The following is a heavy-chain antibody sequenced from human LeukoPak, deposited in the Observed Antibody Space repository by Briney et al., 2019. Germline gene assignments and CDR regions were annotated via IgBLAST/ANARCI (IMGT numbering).Heavy chain of an antibody. CDR2: IYTGGST. J-gene: IGHJ4*02. D-gene: IGHD1-1*01. CDR3: AREDKNWNYLDY. CDR1: GGSISSKY. Sequence: PSETLSLTCTVSGGSISSKYLTWIRQPAGKGLEWIGRIYTGGSTNYTPSLKSRVTMSEDTSKNQLSLELKSVTAADTAVYYCAREDKNWNYLDYWGQGILVTISS. V-gene: IGHV4-4*07.